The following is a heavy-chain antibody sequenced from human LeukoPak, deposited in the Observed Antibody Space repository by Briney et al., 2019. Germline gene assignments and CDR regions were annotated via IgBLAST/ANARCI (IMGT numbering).Heavy chain of an antibody. D-gene: IGHD2-2*01. J-gene: IGHJ4*02. CDR1: GFTFSGSS. V-gene: IGHV3-7*01. Sequence: GGSLRLSCAASGFTFSGSSMSWVRQSPGKGLEWVANINQDGSEKNYVDSVKGRFTISRDNAKSSLYLQMNSLRVEDTAVYYCARDVSLPPALDQWGQGTLVIVSS. CDR3: ARDVSLPPALDQ. CDR2: INQDGSEK.